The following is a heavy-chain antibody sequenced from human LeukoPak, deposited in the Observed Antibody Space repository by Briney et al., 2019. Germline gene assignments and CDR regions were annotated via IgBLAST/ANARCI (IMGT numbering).Heavy chain of an antibody. Sequence: ASVKVSCKVSGYTLTELSMHWVRQAPGKGLEWMGGFDPEDGETIYAQKFQGRVTMTEDTSTDTAYMELSRLRSEDTAVYYCATLKGYYDSSGYYLTRYFDYWGQGTLVTVSS. CDR1: GYTLTELS. D-gene: IGHD3-22*01. J-gene: IGHJ4*02. CDR2: FDPEDGET. CDR3: ATLKGYYDSSGYYLTRYFDY. V-gene: IGHV1-24*01.